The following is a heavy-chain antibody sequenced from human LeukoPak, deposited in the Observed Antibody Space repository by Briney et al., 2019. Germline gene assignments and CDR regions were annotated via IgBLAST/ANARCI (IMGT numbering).Heavy chain of an antibody. D-gene: IGHD7-27*01. Sequence: SQTLSLTCTVSGASLTSGDYYWNWIRQPAGKGLEWIGRIYTTGSTNYNPSLKSRVTMSLDTSKTQFSLILSSVTAADTAVYFCARGFRGDNFDYWGQGTLVTVSS. CDR2: IYTTGST. CDR1: GASLTSGDYY. CDR3: ARGFRGDNFDY. V-gene: IGHV4-61*02. J-gene: IGHJ4*02.